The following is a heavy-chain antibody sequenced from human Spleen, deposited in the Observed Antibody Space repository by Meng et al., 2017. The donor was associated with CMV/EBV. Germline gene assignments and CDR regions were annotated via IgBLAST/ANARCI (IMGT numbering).Heavy chain of an antibody. CDR2: INSDGSST. D-gene: IGHD6-13*01. CDR3: ARDPVAAAGTVYSYFDY. V-gene: IGHV3-74*01. J-gene: IGHJ4*02. CDR1: ITFSSYW. Sequence: ITFSSYWMHWVRQAPGKGLVWVSRINSDGSSTSYADSVKGRFTISRDNAKNTLYLQMNSLRAEDTAVYYCARDPVAAAGTVYSYFDYWGQGTLVTVSS.